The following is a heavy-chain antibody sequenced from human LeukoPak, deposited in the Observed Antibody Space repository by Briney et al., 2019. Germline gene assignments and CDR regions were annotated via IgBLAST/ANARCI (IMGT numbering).Heavy chain of an antibody. J-gene: IGHJ4*02. CDR3: ARDPWGYGGYDY. Sequence: GGSLRLSCAASGFTFSSYAMHWVRQAPGKGLEWVAVISYDGSNKYYADSVKGRFTISRDNAKNSLYLQMNSLRAEDTAVYYCARDPWGYGGYDYWGQGTLVTVSS. CDR1: GFTFSSYA. CDR2: ISYDGSNK. V-gene: IGHV3-30-3*01. D-gene: IGHD5-18*01.